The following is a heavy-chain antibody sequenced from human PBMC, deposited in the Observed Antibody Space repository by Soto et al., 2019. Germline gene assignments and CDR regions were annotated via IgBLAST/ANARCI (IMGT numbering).Heavy chain of an antibody. V-gene: IGHV5-51*01. CDR2: IYPGDSGT. Sequence: GESLKISCKGSGYSFPSYWIGWVRQMPVKGPECMGLIYPGDSGTRYSPSFQGQVTISADKSTGTAYLQWSSLKASDTAMYDCARQGRIAYSSSWFDYWGQGTLVTVSS. D-gene: IGHD6-13*01. CDR3: ARQGRIAYSSSWFDY. J-gene: IGHJ5*01. CDR1: GYSFPSYW.